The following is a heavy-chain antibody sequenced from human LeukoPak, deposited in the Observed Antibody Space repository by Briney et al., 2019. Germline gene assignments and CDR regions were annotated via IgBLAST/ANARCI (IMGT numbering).Heavy chain of an antibody. Sequence: GGSLRLPCAASGFTVGSNYMNWVRQAPGKGLEWVSVIYSGGSTYYADSVKGRFTISRDNSKNTLYLQMNNLRAEDTAVYYCATESGTYSGTCFDYWGQGTLVTVSS. CDR1: GFTVGSNY. V-gene: IGHV3-66*01. J-gene: IGHJ4*02. D-gene: IGHD1-26*01. CDR2: IYSGGST. CDR3: ATESGTYSGTCFDY.